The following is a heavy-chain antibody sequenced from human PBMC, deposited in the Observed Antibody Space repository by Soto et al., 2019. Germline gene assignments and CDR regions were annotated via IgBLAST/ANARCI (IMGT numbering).Heavy chain of an antibody. CDR2: ISSSSSYI. CDR1: GFTFSSYS. D-gene: IGHD2-2*01. V-gene: IGHV3-21*01. CDR3: ARKDQLLWGSYYYYYYYMDV. J-gene: IGHJ6*03. Sequence: GGSLRLSCAASGFTFSSYSMNWVRQAPGKGLEWVSSISSSSSYIYYADSVKGRFTISRDNAKNSLYLQMNSLRAEDTAVYYCARKDQLLWGSYYYYYYYMDVWGKGTTVTVSS.